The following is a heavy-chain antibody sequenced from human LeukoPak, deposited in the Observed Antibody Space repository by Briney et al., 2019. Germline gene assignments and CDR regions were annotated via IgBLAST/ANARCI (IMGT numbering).Heavy chain of an antibody. CDR3: ARGLEGLLWFGELGP. J-gene: IGHJ5*02. D-gene: IGHD3-10*01. CDR1: GFTFSSYA. Sequence: GRSLRLSCAASGFTFSSYAMHWVRQAPGKGLEWVAVISYDGSNKYYADSVKSRFTISRDNSKNTLYLQMNSLRAEDTAVYYCARGLEGLLWFGELGPWGQGTLVTVSS. CDR2: ISYDGSNK. V-gene: IGHV3-30*04.